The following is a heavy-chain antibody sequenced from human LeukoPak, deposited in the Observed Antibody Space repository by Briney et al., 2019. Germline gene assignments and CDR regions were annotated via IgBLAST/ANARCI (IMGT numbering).Heavy chain of an antibody. D-gene: IGHD6-13*01. CDR3: ARHRGSSWYSGRGDFFDY. V-gene: IGHV4-59*08. J-gene: IGHJ4*02. CDR2: IYTGST. CDR1: GGSISSSY. Sequence: PSETVSLTCIVSGGSISSSYWSWIRQPPGQGLEWIGYIYTGSTNYNPSLKSRVTVSLDTSKHQFSLKLTSVTAADTAVYYCARHRGSSWYSGRGDFFDYWGQVTLVSVSS.